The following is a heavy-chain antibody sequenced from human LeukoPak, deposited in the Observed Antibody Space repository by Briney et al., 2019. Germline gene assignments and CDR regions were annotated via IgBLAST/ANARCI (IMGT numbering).Heavy chain of an antibody. V-gene: IGHV3-23*01. CDR2: ISVTGDIT. J-gene: IGHJ4*02. D-gene: IGHD2-21*01. CDR1: GFTFGSYA. CDR3: AKSHITRYPLQYYFDL. Sequence: GGSLRLSCAASGFTFGSYAMSWLRQTPQKGLAWVSGISVTGDITYYADSVKGRFTIARDNSRTTLYLQLNSLRADDTAVYYCAKSHITRYPLQYYFDLWGQGAQVIVSS.